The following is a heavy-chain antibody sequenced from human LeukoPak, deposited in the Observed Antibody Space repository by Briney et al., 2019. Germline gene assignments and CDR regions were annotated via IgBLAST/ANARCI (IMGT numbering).Heavy chain of an antibody. D-gene: IGHD3-22*01. V-gene: IGHV4-4*07. CDR2: IYTSGST. Sequence: SETLSLTCTVSGGSISSYYWSWIRQPAGKGLEWIGRIYTSGSTNYNPSLKSRVTMSVDTSKNQFSLKLSSVTAADTAVYYCARAPVQYYYDSSGYYDYWGQGTLVTVSS. CDR3: ARAPVQYYYDSSGYYDY. CDR1: GGSISSYY. J-gene: IGHJ4*02.